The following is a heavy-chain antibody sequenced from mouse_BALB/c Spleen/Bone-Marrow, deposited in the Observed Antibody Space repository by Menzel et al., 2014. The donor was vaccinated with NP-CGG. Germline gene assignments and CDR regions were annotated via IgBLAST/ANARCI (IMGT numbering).Heavy chain of an antibody. CDR2: INPYNGGT. Sequence: EVQLQQSGPELVKPGASMKISCKASGYSFTGYTMNWGKQSHGKNLEWIGLINPYNGGTSYNQKFKGKATLTVDKSSSTAYMELLSLTSEDSAVYYCARKPPIYYDFALDYWGQGTILTVSS. D-gene: IGHD2-4*01. CDR1: GYSFTGYT. CDR3: ARKPPIYYDFALDY. V-gene: IGHV1-18*01. J-gene: IGHJ2*01.